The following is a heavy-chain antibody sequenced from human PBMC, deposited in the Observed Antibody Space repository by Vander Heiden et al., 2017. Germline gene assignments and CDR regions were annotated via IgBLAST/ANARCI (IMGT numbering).Heavy chain of an antibody. CDR2: ISYDGSNK. CDR3: AKWAMGSGVDY. V-gene: IGHV3-30*18. Sequence: QVQLVESGGGVVQPRRSLRLSCAASGFTFSSYGMHWVRQAPGKGLEWVAVISYDGSNKYYADSVKGRFTISRDNSKNTLYLQMNSLRAEDTAVYYCAKWAMGSGVDYWGQGTLVTVSS. D-gene: IGHD1-26*01. J-gene: IGHJ4*02. CDR1: GFTFSSYG.